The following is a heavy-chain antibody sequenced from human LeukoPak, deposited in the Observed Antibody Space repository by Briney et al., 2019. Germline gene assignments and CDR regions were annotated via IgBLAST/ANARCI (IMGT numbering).Heavy chain of an antibody. J-gene: IGHJ6*03. CDR2: ISWDGGST. CDR3: AKDIYDSSGSNYYYYYMDV. CDR1: GFTFDDYA. V-gene: IGHV3-43D*03. Sequence: PGGSLRLSCAASGFTFDDYAMHWVRQAPGKGLEWVSLISWDGGSTYYADSVKGRFTISRDNSKNSLYPQMNSLRAEDTALYYCAKDIYDSSGSNYYYYYMDVWGKGTTVTVSS. D-gene: IGHD3-22*01.